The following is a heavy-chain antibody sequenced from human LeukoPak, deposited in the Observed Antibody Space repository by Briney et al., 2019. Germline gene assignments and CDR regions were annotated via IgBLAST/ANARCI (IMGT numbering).Heavy chain of an antibody. Sequence: PSETLSLTCTVSGGSISSYYWSWIRQPPGKGLEWIGYIYYSGSTNYNPSLKSRVTISVDTSKNQFSLKLSSVTAADTAVYYCARGSLRLQPKYNWFDPWGQRTLVTVSS. J-gene: IGHJ5*02. D-gene: IGHD4-11*01. CDR3: ARGSLRLQPKYNWFDP. CDR2: IYYSGST. V-gene: IGHV4-59*01. CDR1: GGSISSYY.